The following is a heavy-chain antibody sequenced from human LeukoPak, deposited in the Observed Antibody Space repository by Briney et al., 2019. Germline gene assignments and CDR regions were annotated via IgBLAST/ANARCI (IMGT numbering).Heavy chain of an antibody. CDR1: GFTFSSYW. CDR2: IKQDGSEK. D-gene: IGHD6-13*01. Sequence: GGSLRLSCAASGFTFSSYWMSWVRQAPGKGLEWVANIKQDGSEKYYVDSVKGRFTISRDNAKNSLYLQMNSLRAEDTAVYYCARVGVEQQLEEYYFDYWGQGTPVTVSS. CDR3: ARVGVEQQLEEYYFDY. J-gene: IGHJ4*02. V-gene: IGHV3-7*03.